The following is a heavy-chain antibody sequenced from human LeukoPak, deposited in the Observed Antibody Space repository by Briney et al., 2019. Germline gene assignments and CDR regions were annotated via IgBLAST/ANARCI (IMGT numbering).Heavy chain of an antibody. Sequence: SETLSLTCTVSGGSISSSSYYWGWIRQPPGKGLEWIGSIYTSGSTNYNPSLKSRVTMSVDTSKNQFSLKLSSVTAADTAVYYCARGLDAFDIWGQGTMVTVSS. J-gene: IGHJ3*02. CDR3: ARGLDAFDI. CDR2: IYTSGST. V-gene: IGHV4-39*07. CDR1: GGSISSSSYY.